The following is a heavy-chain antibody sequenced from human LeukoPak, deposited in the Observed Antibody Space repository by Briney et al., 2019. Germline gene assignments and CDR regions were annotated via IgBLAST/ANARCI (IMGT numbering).Heavy chain of an antibody. CDR2: IGWNSGSV. Sequence: PGGSLSLSCAVSGFTFDDYSMQWVRPAAGRGRAWVGGIGWNSGSVGYADSVKGRVTISRDNAKNSLYLQMNSLRAEHTALYYCAKDVATVTTGFDYWGQGTLVTASS. CDR1: GFTFDDYS. J-gene: IGHJ4*02. V-gene: IGHV3-9*01. CDR3: AKDVATVTTGFDY. D-gene: IGHD4-17*01.